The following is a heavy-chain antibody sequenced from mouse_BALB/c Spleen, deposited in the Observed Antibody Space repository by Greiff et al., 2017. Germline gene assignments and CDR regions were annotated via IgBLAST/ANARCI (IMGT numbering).Heavy chain of an antibody. CDR3: ARVYYDNYGFAY. J-gene: IGHJ3*01. CDR1: GFNIKDTY. CDR2: IDPANGNT. Sequence: VQLQQSGAELVKPGASVKLSCTASGFNIKDTYMHWVKQRPEQGLEWIGRIDPANGNTKYDPKFQGKATITADTSSNTAYLQLSSLTSEDTAVYYCARVYYDNYGFAYWGQGTLVTVSA. V-gene: IGHV14-3*02. D-gene: IGHD2-1*01.